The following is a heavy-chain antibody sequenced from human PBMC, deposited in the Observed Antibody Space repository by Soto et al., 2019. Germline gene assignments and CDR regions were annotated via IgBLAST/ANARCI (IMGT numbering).Heavy chain of an antibody. CDR2: IYPGDSDT. Sequence: GESLKISCKGSGYSFTSYWIGWVRQMPGKGLEWMGLIYPGDSDTRYSPSFQGQVTISADKSISTAYLQWSSLKASDTAMYYCARMGALVRIGELLVREPYYVDYWSLGALGTVSS. J-gene: IGHJ4*02. V-gene: IGHV5-51*01. D-gene: IGHD1-26*01. CDR3: ARMGALVRIGELLVREPYYVDY. CDR1: GYSFTSYW.